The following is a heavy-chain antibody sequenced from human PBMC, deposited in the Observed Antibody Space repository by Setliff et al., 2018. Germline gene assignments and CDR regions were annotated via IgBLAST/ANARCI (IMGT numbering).Heavy chain of an antibody. CDR2: DNPSGGAP. Sequence: ASVKVSCKASGYTFTSYYMHWVRQAPGQGLEWMGMDNPSGGAPFYLYKFQARVTMTRDTSTTTAYMELTGLESDDADVYFCVREGIGSYIFDFWGPGTMVTVSS. J-gene: IGHJ4*02. CDR3: VREGIGSYIFDF. D-gene: IGHD3-10*01. V-gene: IGHV1-46*01. CDR1: GYTFTSYY.